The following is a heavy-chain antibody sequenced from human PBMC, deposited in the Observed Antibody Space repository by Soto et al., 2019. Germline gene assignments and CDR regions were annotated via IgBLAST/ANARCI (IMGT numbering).Heavy chain of an antibody. CDR2: IIPFFKGT. J-gene: IGHJ6*04. Sequence: QVQLVQSGAEVKMPESSVQVSCKASGGTFTSHAISWVRQAPGQGLEWMGVIIPFFKGTHYAQKFQGRVKVTADESKTSVYMDLYSLSSEVTAVYYCAADVTVNYYDSTYYYYAMDVWGKVTTVTVSS. V-gene: IGHV1-69*01. D-gene: IGHD3-16*01. CDR3: AADVTVNYYDSTYYYYAMDV. CDR1: GGTFTSHA.